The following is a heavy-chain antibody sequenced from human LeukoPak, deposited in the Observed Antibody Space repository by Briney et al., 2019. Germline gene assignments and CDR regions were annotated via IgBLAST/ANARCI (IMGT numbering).Heavy chain of an antibody. V-gene: IGHV1-69*04. CDR1: GGTFSSYA. D-gene: IGHD3-22*01. Sequence: SVKVSCKASGGTFSSYAISWVRQAPGQGLEWMGRIIPIFGIANYAQKFQGRVTITADKSTSTAYMELSSLRSEDTAVYYCARRYCYDSSGYYSTDVKYYFDYWGQGTLVTVSS. J-gene: IGHJ4*02. CDR2: IIPIFGIA. CDR3: ARRYCYDSSGYYSTDVKYYFDY.